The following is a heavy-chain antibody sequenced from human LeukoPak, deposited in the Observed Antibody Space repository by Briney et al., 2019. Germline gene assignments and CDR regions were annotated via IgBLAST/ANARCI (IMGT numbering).Heavy chain of an antibody. CDR2: ISGSGGST. CDR3: ASSGDSGWYYDYFYGMDV. CDR1: GFTFSSYA. D-gene: IGHD6-19*01. V-gene: IGHV3-23*01. J-gene: IGHJ6*02. Sequence: GGSLRLSCAASGFTFSSYAMSWVRQAPGKGLEWVSAISGSGGSTYYADSVKGRFTISRDNSKNTLYLQMNSLRAEDTAVYYCASSGDSGWYYDYFYGMDVWGQGTTVTVSS.